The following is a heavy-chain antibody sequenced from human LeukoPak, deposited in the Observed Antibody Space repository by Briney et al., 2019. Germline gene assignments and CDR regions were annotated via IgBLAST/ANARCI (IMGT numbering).Heavy chain of an antibody. Sequence: ASVKVSCKASGYTFTGYYMHRVRQAPGQGLEWMGWINPNSGGTNYAQKFQGRVTMTRDTSISTAYMELSRLTSDDAAVYYCARDPGSRDGHYWGQEPWSPSPQ. CDR1: GYTFTGYY. J-gene: IGHJ4*01. CDR2: INPNSGGT. D-gene: IGHD5-24*01. V-gene: IGHV1-2*02. CDR3: ARDPGSRDGHY.